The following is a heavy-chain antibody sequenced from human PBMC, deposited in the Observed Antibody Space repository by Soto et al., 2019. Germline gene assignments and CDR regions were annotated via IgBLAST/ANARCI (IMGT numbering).Heavy chain of an antibody. CDR2: ISYDGSNK. Sequence: GGSLTLSCAASGFTFSSYGMHWVRQAPGKGLEWVAVISYDGSNKYYADSVKGRFTISRDNSKNTLYLQMNSLRAEDTAVYYCAKARYCSSTSCYIGPWHYYYYGMDVWGQGTTVTVSS. J-gene: IGHJ6*02. CDR3: AKARYCSSTSCYIGPWHYYYYGMDV. CDR1: GFTFSSYG. V-gene: IGHV3-30*18. D-gene: IGHD2-2*02.